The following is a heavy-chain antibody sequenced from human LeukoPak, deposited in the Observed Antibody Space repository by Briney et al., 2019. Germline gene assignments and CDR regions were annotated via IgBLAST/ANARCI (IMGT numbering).Heavy chain of an antibody. D-gene: IGHD1-26*01. V-gene: IGHV4-34*01. CDR2: VSDSGST. J-gene: IGHJ4*02. Sequence: SEILSLTCAVYGGSFSGHYWSWIRQPPGKGLEWIGEVSDSGSTNYNPSLKSRLTISVDTSKNQFSLKLSSVTAADTAVYYCARKASGSKSYYFDYWGQGTLVTVSS. CDR3: ARKASGSKSYYFDY. CDR1: GGSFSGHY.